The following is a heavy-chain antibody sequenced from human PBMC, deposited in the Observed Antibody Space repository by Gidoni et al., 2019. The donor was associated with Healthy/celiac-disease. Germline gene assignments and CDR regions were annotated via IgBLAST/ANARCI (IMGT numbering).Heavy chain of an antibody. CDR1: GGSISSGGYY. V-gene: IGHV4-31*03. Sequence: QVQLQESGPGLVKPSQTLSLTCTLSGGSISSGGYYWSWIRQHPGKGLEWIGYIYYSGSTYYNPSLKSRVTISVDTSKNQFSLKLSSVTAADTAVYYCTASLIAAATTFDYWGQGTLVTVSS. J-gene: IGHJ4*02. CDR2: IYYSGST. CDR3: TASLIAAATTFDY. D-gene: IGHD6-13*01.